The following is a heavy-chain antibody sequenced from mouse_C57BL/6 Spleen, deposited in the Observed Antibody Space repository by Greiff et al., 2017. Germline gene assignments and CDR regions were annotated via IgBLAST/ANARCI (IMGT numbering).Heavy chain of an antibody. CDR1: GFTFSDSG. J-gene: IGHJ2*01. D-gene: IGHD1-1*01. Sequence: EVQRVESGGGLVKPGGSLKLSCAASGFTFSDSGMHWVRQAPEKGLEWVAYISSGSSTIYYAYTVKGRFTISRDNAKNTLFQQMTSMRSDDTARNDCARREYYYGSSYYFAYWGKGTTLTVSA. CDR3: ARREYYYGSSYYFAY. CDR2: ISSGSSTI. V-gene: IGHV5-17*01.